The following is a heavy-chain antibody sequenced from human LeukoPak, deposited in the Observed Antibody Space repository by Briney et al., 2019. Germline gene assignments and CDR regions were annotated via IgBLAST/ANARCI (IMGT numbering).Heavy chain of an antibody. Sequence: GGSLRLSCAASGFTFSSYSMNWVRPAPGKGLEWVSYISSSSSTIYYADSVKGRFTISRDNAKNSLYLQMNSLRAEDTAVYYCATDIVVVPAARFDPWGQGTLVTVSS. J-gene: IGHJ5*02. CDR1: GFTFSSYS. CDR2: ISSSSSTI. V-gene: IGHV3-48*01. CDR3: ATDIVVVPAARFDP. D-gene: IGHD2-2*01.